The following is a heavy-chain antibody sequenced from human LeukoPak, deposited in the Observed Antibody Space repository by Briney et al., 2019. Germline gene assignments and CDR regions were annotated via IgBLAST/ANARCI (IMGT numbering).Heavy chain of an antibody. CDR3: ARDYYDILTGYFTYWYFDL. D-gene: IGHD3-9*01. J-gene: IGHJ2*01. Sequence: SVKVSCKASGGTFSSYAISWVRQAPGQGLEWMGGIIPIFGTANYAQKFQGRVTITTDESTSTAYMELSSLRSEDTAAYYCARDYYDILTGYFTYWYFDLWGRGTLVTVSS. CDR2: IIPIFGTA. V-gene: IGHV1-69*05. CDR1: GGTFSSYA.